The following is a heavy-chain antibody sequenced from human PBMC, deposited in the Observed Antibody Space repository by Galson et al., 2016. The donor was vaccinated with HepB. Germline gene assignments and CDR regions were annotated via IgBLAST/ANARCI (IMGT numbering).Heavy chain of an antibody. J-gene: IGHJ4*02. CDR3: ARVTLGPTRAKFDS. D-gene: IGHD1-26*01. CDR1: GGSINSSDW. V-gene: IGHV4-4*02. CDR2: IYETGTA. Sequence: LSLTCAVSGGSINSSDWRSWVRQVPGKGLEWIGEIYETGTANHNPSLTRRLTMSVDKSKNQFSLNLSDVTAADTAIYYCARVTLGPTRAKFDSWGQGTLVTVSS.